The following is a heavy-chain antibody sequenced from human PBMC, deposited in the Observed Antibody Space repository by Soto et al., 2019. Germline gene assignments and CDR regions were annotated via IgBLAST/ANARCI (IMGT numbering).Heavy chain of an antibody. CDR3: AHKASRIRGQIYAFDI. V-gene: IGHV1-69*13. CDR2: IIPIFGTA. Sequence: ASVKVSCKASGGTFSSYAISWVRQAPGQGLEWMGGIIPIFGTANYAQKFQGRVTITADESTSTAYMELSSLRSEDTAVYYCAHKASRIRGQIYAFDIWGQGTMVTVSS. D-gene: IGHD3-10*01. CDR1: GGTFSSYA. J-gene: IGHJ3*02.